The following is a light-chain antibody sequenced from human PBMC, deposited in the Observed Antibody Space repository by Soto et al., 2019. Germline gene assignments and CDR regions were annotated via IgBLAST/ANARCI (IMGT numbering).Light chain of an antibody. Sequence: QSVLTQPPAASGSPGQSVTISCTGTSSDVGGYNYVSWYQQHPGKAPKLMIYEVDKRPSGVPDRFSGSKSGNTASLTVSWLQADDEADYYCSSYAGSTIYVFGTGTKVKVL. CDR1: SSDVGGYNY. J-gene: IGLJ1*01. CDR3: SSYAGSTIYV. V-gene: IGLV2-8*01. CDR2: EVD.